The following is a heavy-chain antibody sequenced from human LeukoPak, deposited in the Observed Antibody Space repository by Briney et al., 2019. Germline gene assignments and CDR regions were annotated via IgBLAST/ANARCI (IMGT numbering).Heavy chain of an antibody. CDR2: ISSSSSTI. CDR3: ASTFDY. CDR1: GFTFGDYA. J-gene: IGHJ4*02. Sequence: PGGSLRLSCTASGFTFGDYAMSWVRQAPGKGLEWVSYISSSSSTIYCADSVKGRFTISRDNAKNSLYLQMNSLRAEDTAVYYCASTFDYWGQGTLVTVSS. V-gene: IGHV3-48*01.